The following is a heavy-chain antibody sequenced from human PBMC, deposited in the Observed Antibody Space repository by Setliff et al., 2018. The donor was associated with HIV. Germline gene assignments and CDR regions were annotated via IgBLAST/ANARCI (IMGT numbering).Heavy chain of an antibody. CDR3: AKIPHTGDSAYDV. CDR1: GFTFSSYG. J-gene: IGHJ3*01. Sequence: HPGGSLRLSCAASGFTFSSYGMHWVRQAPGKGLEWVSLISYDGSNKYYADSVKGRFSISRDNPKNTVYLQMNSLRAEDTALYYCAKIPHTGDSAYDVWGQGTMVTVSS. D-gene: IGHD7-27*01. V-gene: IGHV3-30*18. CDR2: ISYDGSNK.